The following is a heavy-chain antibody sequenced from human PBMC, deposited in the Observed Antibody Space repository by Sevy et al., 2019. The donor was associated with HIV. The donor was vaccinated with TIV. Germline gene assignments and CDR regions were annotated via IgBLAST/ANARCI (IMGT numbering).Heavy chain of an antibody. J-gene: IGHJ6*03. V-gene: IGHV1-69*06. CDR3: AGDDLNFSGGGCYSVFYYMDV. CDR1: GGTFSSYA. CDR2: IIPIFGTA. Sequence: ASVKVSCKASGGTFSSYAISWVRQAPGQGLEWMGGIIPIFGTANYAQKFQGRVTITADKSTSTAYMELSSLRSEDTAVYYCAGDDLNFSGGGCYSVFYYMDVWGKGTTVTVSS. D-gene: IGHD2-15*01.